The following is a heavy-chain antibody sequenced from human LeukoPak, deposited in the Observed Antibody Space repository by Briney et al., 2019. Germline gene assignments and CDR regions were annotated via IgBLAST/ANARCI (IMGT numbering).Heavy chain of an antibody. D-gene: IGHD1-14*01. CDR2: VHPNSGNT. Sequence: ASVKVSCKTSGYPFTTWEINWVRQAAGQGLEWMGWVHPNSGNTAYAQKFQGRVTMTRDTSISTAYMELRGLSFDDTAVYFCARGPRNDPWGQGTLVTVSS. CDR1: GYPFTTWE. J-gene: IGHJ5*02. V-gene: IGHV1-8*01. CDR3: ARGPRNDP.